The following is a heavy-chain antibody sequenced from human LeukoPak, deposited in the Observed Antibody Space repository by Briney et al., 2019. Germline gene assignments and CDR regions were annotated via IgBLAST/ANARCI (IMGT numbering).Heavy chain of an antibody. CDR1: GLTFSSYW. Sequence: GGSLRLSCAASGLTFSSYWMTWVRQAPGRGLEWVATIKYDGSETYYVDSVRGRFSISRDNAKDSLYLQMNSLSAEDTAVYYCARDSTLSNYWGQGTLVTVSS. V-gene: IGHV3-7*04. CDR2: IKYDGSET. J-gene: IGHJ4*02. CDR3: ARDSTLSNY. D-gene: IGHD3-16*01.